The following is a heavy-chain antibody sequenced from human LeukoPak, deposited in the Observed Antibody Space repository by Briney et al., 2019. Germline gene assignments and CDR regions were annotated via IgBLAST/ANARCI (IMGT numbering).Heavy chain of an antibody. D-gene: IGHD6-19*01. CDR1: GGSISSSSYY. Sequence: PSETLSLTCTVSGGSISSSSYYWGWIRQPPGKGLEWIGSIYYSGSTYYNPSLKSRVTISVDTSKNQFSLKLSSVTAADTAVYYCARERYSSGCPDYWGQGTLVTASS. CDR2: IYYSGST. CDR3: ARERYSSGCPDY. J-gene: IGHJ4*02. V-gene: IGHV4-39*02.